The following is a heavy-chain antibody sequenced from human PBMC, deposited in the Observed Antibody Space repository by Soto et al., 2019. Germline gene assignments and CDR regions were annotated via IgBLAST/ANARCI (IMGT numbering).Heavy chain of an antibody. V-gene: IGHV5-51*01. Sequence: GESLKISCKGSGYSFTSYWIGWVRQMPGKGLEWMGIIYPGDSDTRYSPSFQGQVTISADKSISTAYLQWSSLKASDTAMYYCASLHWEAAGRNYGMDVWGQGTTVTVSS. D-gene: IGHD6-13*01. CDR2: IYPGDSDT. CDR3: ASLHWEAAGRNYGMDV. CDR1: GYSFTSYW. J-gene: IGHJ6*02.